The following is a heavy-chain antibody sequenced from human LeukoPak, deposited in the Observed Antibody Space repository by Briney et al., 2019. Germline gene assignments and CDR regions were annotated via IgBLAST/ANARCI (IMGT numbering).Heavy chain of an antibody. CDR3: ARWPYAPTRPLDY. V-gene: IGHV3-23*01. CDR1: GLTFSSYS. D-gene: IGHD4-17*01. Sequence: GGSLRLSRSASGLTFSSYSISWVRQAPGKGLESVSAISLSSGTTYYADSVKGGLIHSRDNFKNTLALQLNSLRHQDTAVYYSARWPYAPTRPLDYGGQETLVTVSS. J-gene: IGHJ4*02. CDR2: ISLSSGTT.